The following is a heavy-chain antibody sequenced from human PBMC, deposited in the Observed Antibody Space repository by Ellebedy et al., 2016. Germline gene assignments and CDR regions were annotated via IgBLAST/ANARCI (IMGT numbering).Heavy chain of an antibody. J-gene: IGHJ4*02. D-gene: IGHD1-26*01. V-gene: IGHV3-11*06. CDR3: AQYSGQGGYDY. Sequence: SVKGRFTISRDNAKNSLYLQMNSLRAEDTAVYYCAQYSGQGGYDYWGQGTLVTVSS.